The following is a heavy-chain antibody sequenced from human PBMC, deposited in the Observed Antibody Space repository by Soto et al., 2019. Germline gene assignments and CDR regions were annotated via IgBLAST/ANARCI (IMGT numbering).Heavy chain of an antibody. CDR1: GYTFTNYG. Sequence: QVQLVESGAEVKKPGASVKVSCKASGYTFTNYGISWVRQAPGQGLEWMGWISGYNGNTKYAQNFQGRVTMTTDTPTTTAYMDLRSLRSDDTAVYYCARDREYYYDSSGNYYYHYGMDVWGQGTTVTVS. J-gene: IGHJ6*02. V-gene: IGHV1-18*04. D-gene: IGHD3-22*01. CDR2: ISGYNGNT. CDR3: ARDREYYYDSSGNYYYHYGMDV.